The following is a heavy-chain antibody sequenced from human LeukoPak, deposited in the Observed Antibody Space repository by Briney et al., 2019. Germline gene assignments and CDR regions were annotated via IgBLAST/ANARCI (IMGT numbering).Heavy chain of an antibody. CDR1: GGTFSSYA. J-gene: IGHJ4*02. CDR3: ARDGYGDNGASDY. Sequence: SVKVSCKASGGTFSSYAISWVRQAPGQGLEWMGRIIPILGIANYAQKLQGRVTMTTDTSTSTAYMELRSLRSDGTAVYYCARDGYGDNGASDYWGQGTLVTVSS. D-gene: IGHD4-17*01. CDR2: IIPILGIA. V-gene: IGHV1-69*04.